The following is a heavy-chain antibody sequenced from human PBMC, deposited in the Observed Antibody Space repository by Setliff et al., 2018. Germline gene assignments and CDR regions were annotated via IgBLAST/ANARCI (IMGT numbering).Heavy chain of an antibody. V-gene: IGHV4-4*02. Sequence: SETLSLTCAVSGGSISSSNWWSWVRQPPGKGLEWIGEIYHSGGTNYNPSLKSRVTISVDKSKNQFSLKLASVTAADRAVYYCARIAYFDFWRGFGVGAFDLWGHGSVVTVSS. D-gene: IGHD3-3*01. CDR2: IYHSGGT. CDR1: GGSISSSNW. J-gene: IGHJ3*01. CDR3: ARIAYFDFWRGFGVGAFDL.